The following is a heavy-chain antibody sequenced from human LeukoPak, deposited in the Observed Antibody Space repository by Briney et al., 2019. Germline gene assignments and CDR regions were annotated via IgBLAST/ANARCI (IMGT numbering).Heavy chain of an antibody. Sequence: GGSLRLPCAASGFTFSSYSMNWVRQAPGKGLEWVSSISSSSSYIYYADSVKGRFTISRDNAKNSLYLQMNSLRAEDTAVYYCARDGMTTVTILHYWGQGTLVTVSS. CDR2: ISSSSSYI. CDR3: ARDGMTTVTILHY. J-gene: IGHJ4*02. CDR1: GFTFSSYS. V-gene: IGHV3-21*01. D-gene: IGHD4-17*01.